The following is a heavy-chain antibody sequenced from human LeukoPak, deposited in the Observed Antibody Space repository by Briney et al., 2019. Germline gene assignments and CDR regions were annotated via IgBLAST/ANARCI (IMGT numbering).Heavy chain of an antibody. D-gene: IGHD2-2*01. CDR2: IYYSGST. J-gene: IGHJ4*02. Sequence: SETLSLTCTVSGGSISSSSYYWGWIRQPPGKGLEWIGSIYYSGSTYYNPSLKSRATISVDTSKNQFSLKLSSVTAADTAVYYCASGGVVPAAVFDYWGQGTLVTVSS. V-gene: IGHV4-39*01. CDR3: ASGGVVPAAVFDY. CDR1: GGSISSSSYY.